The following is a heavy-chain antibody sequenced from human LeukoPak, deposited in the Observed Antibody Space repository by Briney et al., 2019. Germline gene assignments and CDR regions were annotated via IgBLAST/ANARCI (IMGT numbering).Heavy chain of an antibody. D-gene: IGHD6-13*01. J-gene: IGHJ4*02. Sequence: ASVKVSCKASGGTFSSYAISWVRQAPGQGLEWMGGIIPIFGTANYAQKFQGRVTITADESTSTAYMELSSLRSEDTAVYYCASCTYSSSWYIDYWGQGTPVTVSS. CDR1: GGTFSSYA. V-gene: IGHV1-69*13. CDR2: IIPIFGTA. CDR3: ASCTYSSSWYIDY.